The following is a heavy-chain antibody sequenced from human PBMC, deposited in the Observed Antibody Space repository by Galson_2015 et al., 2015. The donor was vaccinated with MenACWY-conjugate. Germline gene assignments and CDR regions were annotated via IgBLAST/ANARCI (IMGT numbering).Heavy chain of an antibody. CDR3: ARHPPGGRGMDV. CDR2: ISPGDSNT. J-gene: IGHJ6*02. V-gene: IGHV5-51*01. CDR1: GYSFTTYW. Sequence: QSGAEVKKSGESLKISCQGSGYSFTTYWIAWVRQMPGRGLEWVGLISPGDSNTRYSPSFQGQVTISVDKSISTAYLQWSSLKASDTAMYYCARHPPGGRGMDVWGQGTTVTVSS. D-gene: IGHD1-26*01.